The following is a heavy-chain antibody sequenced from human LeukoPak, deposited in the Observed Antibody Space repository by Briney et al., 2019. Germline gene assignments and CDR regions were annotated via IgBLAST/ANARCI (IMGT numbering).Heavy chain of an antibody. J-gene: IGHJ4*02. CDR3: ARGGAAQYYFDY. D-gene: IGHD6-6*01. V-gene: IGHV3-21*01. CDR1: GFTFSSYS. CDR2: ISSSSSYI. Sequence: GGSLRLSCAVSGFTFSSYSMNWVRQAPGKGLEWVSSISSSSSYIYYADSVKGRVTISRDNAKNSLYLQTNSLRVEDTAVYYCARGGAAQYYFDYWGQGTLVTVSS.